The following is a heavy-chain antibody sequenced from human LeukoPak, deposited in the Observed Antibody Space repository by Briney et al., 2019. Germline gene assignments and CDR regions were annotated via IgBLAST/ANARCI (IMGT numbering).Heavy chain of an antibody. D-gene: IGHD1-14*01. CDR3: AIHVGLEDNHPSWSDP. CDR2: IYYSGST. CDR1: GGSISSSSYY. Sequence: SETLSLTCTVSGGSISSSSYYWGWIRQPPGKGLEWIGSIYYSGSTYYNPSLKNRVTISVDTSKNQFSLKLSSVTAADTAVYYQAIHVGLEDNHPSWSDPRGPGSL. J-gene: IGHJ5*02. V-gene: IGHV4-39*01.